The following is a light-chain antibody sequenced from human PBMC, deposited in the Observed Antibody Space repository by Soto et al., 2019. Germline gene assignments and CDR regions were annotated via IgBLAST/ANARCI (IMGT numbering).Light chain of an antibody. J-gene: IGKJ2*01. CDR2: QAS. CDR3: HQYSGYPYT. V-gene: IGKV1-5*03. Sequence: DIEMTQSPSSLSASVGDRLTITCRASQSISSSLAWYQQKPGKAPKLLIYQASSLESGAPSRFSGTGSGTDFTLSISSLQPDDFATYYRHQYSGYPYTFGQGTKLEIK. CDR1: QSISSS.